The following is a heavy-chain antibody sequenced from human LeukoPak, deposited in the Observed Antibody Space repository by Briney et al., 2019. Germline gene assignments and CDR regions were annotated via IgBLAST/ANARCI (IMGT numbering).Heavy chain of an antibody. CDR1: GYTFTSNY. Sequence: ASVKVSCKASGYTFTSNYIHWVRQAPGQGLEWMGMIYPRDGSTSYAQKFQGRVTMTRDTSTSTVYMELSSLRSEDTAVYYCARDFSDGGRGFDYWGQGTLVTVSS. CDR3: ARDFSDGGRGFDY. V-gene: IGHV1-46*01. D-gene: IGHD3-10*01. J-gene: IGHJ4*02. CDR2: IYPRDGST.